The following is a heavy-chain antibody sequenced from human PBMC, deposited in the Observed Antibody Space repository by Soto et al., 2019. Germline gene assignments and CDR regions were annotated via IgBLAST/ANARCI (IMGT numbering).Heavy chain of an antibody. J-gene: IGHJ4*02. V-gene: IGHV1-46*01. D-gene: IGHD2-15*01. CDR1: GSTFTSYY. CDR2: INPSGGST. Sequence: ASVKVSCKASGSTFTSYYMHWVRQAPGQGLEWMGIINPSGGSTSYAQKFQGRVTMTRDTSTSTVYMELSSLRSEDTAVYYCARVLGYCSGGSCYGRNYFDYWGQGTLVTVSS. CDR3: ARVLGYCSGGSCYGRNYFDY.